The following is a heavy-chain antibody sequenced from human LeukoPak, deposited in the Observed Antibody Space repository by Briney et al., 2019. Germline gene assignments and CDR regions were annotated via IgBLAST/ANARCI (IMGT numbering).Heavy chain of an antibody. V-gene: IGHV4-59*01. Sequence: SETLSLTCTVSGGSISSYYWSWIRQPPGKGLEWIGYIYYSGSTNYNPSLKSRVTISVDTSNNQFSLKLSSVTAADTAVYYCARGSVAGTLGYFDYWGQGTLVTVSS. D-gene: IGHD6-19*01. CDR3: ARGSVAGTLGYFDY. J-gene: IGHJ4*02. CDR1: GGSISSYY. CDR2: IYYSGST.